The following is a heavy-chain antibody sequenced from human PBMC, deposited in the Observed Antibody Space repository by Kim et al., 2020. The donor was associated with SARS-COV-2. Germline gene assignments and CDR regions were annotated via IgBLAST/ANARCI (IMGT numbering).Heavy chain of an antibody. J-gene: IGHJ4*02. CDR1: GYTFTSYA. Sequence: ASVKVSCKASGYTFTSYAMHWVRQAPGQRLEWMGWINAGNGNTKYSQKFQGRVTITRDTSASTAYMELSSLRSEDTAVYYCARVGEWSTIAVAGKGFDYWGQGTLVTVSS. CDR2: INAGNGNT. CDR3: ARVGEWSTIAVAGKGFDY. V-gene: IGHV1-3*01. D-gene: IGHD6-19*01.